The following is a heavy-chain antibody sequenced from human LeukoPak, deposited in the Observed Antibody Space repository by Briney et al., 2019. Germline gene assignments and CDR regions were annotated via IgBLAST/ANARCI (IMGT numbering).Heavy chain of an antibody. J-gene: IGHJ4*02. Sequence: TGGSLRLSCAASGFSFSSYGMHWVRQAPGKGLEWVAFIRYDGSKYYADSVKGRFTISRDNSKNTLYLQMNSLRAEDTAVYYFARAHYYDTSGYSGGDYWGQGTLVTVSS. D-gene: IGHD3-22*01. CDR2: IRYDGSK. V-gene: IGHV3-30*02. CDR1: GFSFSSYG. CDR3: ARAHYYDTSGYSGGDY.